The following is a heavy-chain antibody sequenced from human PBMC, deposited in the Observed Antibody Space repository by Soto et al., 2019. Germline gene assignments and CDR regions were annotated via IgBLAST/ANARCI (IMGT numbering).Heavy chain of an antibody. CDR3: ARLAYCSSTSCYGGHAFDI. Sequence: VASVKVSCKASGYTFTGYYMHWVRQAPGQGLEWMGWINPNSGGTNYAQKFQGWVTMTRDTSISTAYMELSRLRSDDTAVYYCARLAYCSSTSCYGGHAFDIWGQGAMVTVPS. D-gene: IGHD2-2*01. CDR2: INPNSGGT. J-gene: IGHJ3*02. V-gene: IGHV1-2*04. CDR1: GYTFTGYY.